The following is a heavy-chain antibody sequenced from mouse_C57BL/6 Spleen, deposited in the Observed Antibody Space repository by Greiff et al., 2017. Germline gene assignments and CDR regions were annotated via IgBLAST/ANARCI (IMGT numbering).Heavy chain of an antibody. CDR3: ARGGNYEYFDV. CDR2: IYPRDGST. CDR1: GYTFTDHT. Sequence: VQLQQSDAELVKPGASVKISCKVSGYTFTDHTIHWMKQRPEPGLEWIGYIYPRDGSTKYNEKLKGKATLTADKSSRTADMQLNSLTSEDSAVYFCARGGNYEYFDVWGTGTTVTVSS. J-gene: IGHJ1*03. V-gene: IGHV1-78*01. D-gene: IGHD2-1*01.